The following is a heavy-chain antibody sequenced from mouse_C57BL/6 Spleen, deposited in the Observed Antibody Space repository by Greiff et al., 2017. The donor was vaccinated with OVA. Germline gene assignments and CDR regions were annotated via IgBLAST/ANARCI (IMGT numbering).Heavy chain of an antibody. Sequence: VKLQESGPGLVAPSQSLSITCTVSGFSLTSYGVHWVRQPPGKGLEWLVVIWSDGSTTYNSALKSRLSISKDNSKSQVFLKMNSLQTDDTAMYYCARQGRGVVAPFDYWGQGTTLTVSS. CDR2: IWSDGST. D-gene: IGHD1-1*01. J-gene: IGHJ2*01. CDR3: ARQGRGVVAPFDY. CDR1: GFSLTSYG. V-gene: IGHV2-6-1*01.